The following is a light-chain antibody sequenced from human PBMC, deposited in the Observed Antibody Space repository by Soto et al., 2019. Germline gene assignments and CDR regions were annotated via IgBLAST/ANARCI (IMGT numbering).Light chain of an antibody. CDR1: SSDVGGYNY. V-gene: IGLV2-14*01. CDR2: DVD. Sequence: QPALTQPASVSGSPGQSITISCTGTSSDVGGYNYVSWYQQHPGKAPKLIIYDVDNRPSGISSRFSGSKSGNTASLTISGLQAEDEADYYCSSFSYSSTPNYVFGTGTKLTVL. CDR3: SSFSYSSTPNYV. J-gene: IGLJ1*01.